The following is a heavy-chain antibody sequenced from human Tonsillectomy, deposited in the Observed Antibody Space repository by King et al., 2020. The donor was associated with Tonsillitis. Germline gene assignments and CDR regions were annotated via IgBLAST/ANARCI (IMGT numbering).Heavy chain of an antibody. CDR2: INPSDGSA. CDR1: GYTFTNYF. J-gene: IGHJ4*02. V-gene: IGHV1-46*03. CDR3: VRDRDIVIVPLAASIFGDFDY. Sequence: QLVQSGAEAKKPGASVKVSCMASGYTFTNYFMHWVRQAPGQGLEWMGIINPSDGSASYAQKFQGRVTMTRDTSTSTVYMELSSLRSEDTAVYYCVRDRDIVIVPLAASIFGDFDYWGQGTLVTVSS. D-gene: IGHD2-2*01.